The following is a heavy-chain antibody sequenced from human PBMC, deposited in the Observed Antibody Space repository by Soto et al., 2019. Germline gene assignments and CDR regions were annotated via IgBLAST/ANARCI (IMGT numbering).Heavy chain of an antibody. CDR2: FDPEDGET. J-gene: IGHJ4*02. CDR3: AKGTYTAMVTRPAKYYFDY. CDR1: GYTLTELS. V-gene: IGHV1-24*01. D-gene: IGHD5-18*01. Sequence: ASVKVSCKVSGYTLTELSMHWVRQAPGKGLEWMGGFDPEDGETIYAQKFQGRVTMTEDTSTDTAYMELSSLRSEDTAVYYCAKGTYTAMVTRPAKYYFDYWGQGTLVTVSS.